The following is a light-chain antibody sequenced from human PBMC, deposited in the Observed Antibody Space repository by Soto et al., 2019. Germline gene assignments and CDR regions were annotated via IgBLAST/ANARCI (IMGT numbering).Light chain of an antibody. V-gene: IGKV3-11*01. CDR1: QSVSSY. CDR2: DAS. Sequence: EIVLTHSPATLSFSPGERATLSCRASQSVSSYLAWYQHKPGQALRLLIYDASNRATGIPARFSGGGSGTDFTLAIDNLEPEDFAIYYCQQRSNWSPITFGQGTRL. J-gene: IGKJ5*01. CDR3: QQRSNWSPIT.